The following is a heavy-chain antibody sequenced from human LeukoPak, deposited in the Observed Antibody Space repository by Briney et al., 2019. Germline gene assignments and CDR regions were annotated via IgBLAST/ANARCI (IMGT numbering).Heavy chain of an antibody. D-gene: IGHD1-14*01. CDR3: ARSNQADDY. Sequence: GSLRLSCAASGFTFSSYWMHWVRQVPGKGLVWVARINPGGSSLTYADSVKGRFTISRDNAKNTLFLQMDSLRAEDTGVYYCARSNQADDYWGQGTLVTVSS. V-gene: IGHV3-74*01. CDR1: GFTFSSYW. CDR2: INPGGSSL. J-gene: IGHJ4*02.